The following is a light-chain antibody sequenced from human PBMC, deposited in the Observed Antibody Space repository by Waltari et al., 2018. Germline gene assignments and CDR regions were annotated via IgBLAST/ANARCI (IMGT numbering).Light chain of an antibody. J-gene: IGLJ2*01. CDR1: SSNIGAGYD. Sequence: TGSSSNIGAGYDVHWYQQPPGTAPKLLMYGNSNRPSGVPDRFSGSKSGTSASLAITGLQAEDEADYYCQSYDSSLSGSRVFGGGTKLTVL. CDR3: QSYDSSLSGSRV. V-gene: IGLV1-40*01. CDR2: GNS.